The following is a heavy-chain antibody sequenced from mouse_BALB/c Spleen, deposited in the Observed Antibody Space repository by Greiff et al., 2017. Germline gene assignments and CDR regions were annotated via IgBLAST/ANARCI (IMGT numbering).Heavy chain of an antibody. D-gene: IGHD1-1*01. CDR1: GYTLTDYY. V-gene: IGHV1-77*01. J-gene: IGHJ2*01. CDR3: ARSRLFYGSTYFDY. Sequence: QVQLQQSGAELARPGASVKLSCKASGYTLTDYYINWVKQRTGQGLEWIGEIYPGSGNTYYNEKFKGKATLTADKSSSTAYMQLSSLTSEDSAVYFCARSRLFYGSTYFDYWGQGTTLTVSS. CDR2: IYPGSGNT.